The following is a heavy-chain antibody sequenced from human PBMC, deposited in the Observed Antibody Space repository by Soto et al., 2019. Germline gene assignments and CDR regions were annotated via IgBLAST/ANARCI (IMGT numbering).Heavy chain of an antibody. CDR1: GFTFSSYG. J-gene: IGHJ3*02. V-gene: IGHV3-33*01. Sequence: QVQLVESGGGVVQPGRSLRLSCAASGFTFSSYGMHWVRQAPGKGLEWVAVIWYDGSNKYYADSVKGRFTISRDNSKNTLYLQMNSLRAEDTAVYYCARGGGGEMALSHDAFDIWGQGTMVTVSS. D-gene: IGHD3-16*01. CDR3: ARGGGGEMALSHDAFDI. CDR2: IWYDGSNK.